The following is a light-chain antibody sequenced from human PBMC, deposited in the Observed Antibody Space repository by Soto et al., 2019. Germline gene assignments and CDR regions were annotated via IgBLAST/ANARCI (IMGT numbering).Light chain of an antibody. V-gene: IGKV3-20*01. Sequence: EIVLTQSPGTLFLSPGERATLSGRASQSVSGTYLGWYQMKPGQSPRLVIYGASSRATGIPDRFRGSGSGTDFTLTITRLEPVDSAVYYCQQYGSPPLTFGGGTRVEIK. J-gene: IGKJ4*01. CDR2: GAS. CDR3: QQYGSPPLT. CDR1: QSVSGTY.